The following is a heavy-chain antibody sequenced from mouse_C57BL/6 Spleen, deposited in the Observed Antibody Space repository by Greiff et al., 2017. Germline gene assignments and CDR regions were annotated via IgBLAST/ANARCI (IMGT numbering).Heavy chain of an antibody. J-gene: IGHJ1*03. CDR3: ARLVYYGSSYRYFDV. CDR1: GYTFTDYN. CDR2: INPNNGGT. D-gene: IGHD1-1*01. Sequence: EVQLQQSGPELVKPGASVKIPCKASGYTFTDYNMDWVKQSLGKSLEWIGDINPNNGGTIYNQKFKGKATMTVDKSSSTAYMELRSLTSEDTAVYYCARLVYYGSSYRYFDVWGTGTTVTVSS. V-gene: IGHV1-18*01.